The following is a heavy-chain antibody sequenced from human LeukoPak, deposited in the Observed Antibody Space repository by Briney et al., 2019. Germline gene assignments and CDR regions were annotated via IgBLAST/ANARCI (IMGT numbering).Heavy chain of an antibody. V-gene: IGHV3-23*01. Sequence: PGGSLRLSRASSGFTFSSYAMTWVRQAPGKGLEWVSAISGSGGSTYYADSVKGRFAISRDNSKNTLYLQMSSLRAEDTAVYYCAKELRGYSYDYDYWGQGALVTVSS. CDR1: GFTFSSYA. J-gene: IGHJ4*02. CDR3: AKELRGYSYDYDY. CDR2: ISGSGGST. D-gene: IGHD5-18*01.